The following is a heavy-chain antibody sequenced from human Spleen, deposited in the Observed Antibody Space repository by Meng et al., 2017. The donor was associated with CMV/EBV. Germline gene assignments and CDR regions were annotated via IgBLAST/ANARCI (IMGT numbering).Heavy chain of an antibody. J-gene: IGHJ4*02. CDR1: GYTVTDYY. CDR2: VEPEDGDT. D-gene: IGHD2-15*01. Sequence: VCGYTVTDYYIHWVQQAPGKGHEWMGLVEPEDGDTIYAEKFQGRLTITAETSTDTAYMELSSLRSEDTAVYYCATGYCSGGSCYGGWGQGTLVTVSS. V-gene: IGHV1-69-2*01. CDR3: ATGYCSGGSCYGG.